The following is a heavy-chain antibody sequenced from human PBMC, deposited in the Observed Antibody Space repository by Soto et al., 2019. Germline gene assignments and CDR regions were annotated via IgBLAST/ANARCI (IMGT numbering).Heavy chain of an antibody. D-gene: IGHD2-2*01. V-gene: IGHV5-51*01. CDR2: IYPGDSDT. CDR3: ARRGIVVVPAAMTAVDGMDV. Sequence: PGESLKISCKGSGYSFTSYWIGWVRQMPGKGLEWMGIIYPGDSDTRYSPSFQGQVTISADKSISTAYLQWSSLKAPDTAMYYCARRGIVVVPAAMTAVDGMDVWGQGTTVTVSS. CDR1: GYSFTSYW. J-gene: IGHJ6*02.